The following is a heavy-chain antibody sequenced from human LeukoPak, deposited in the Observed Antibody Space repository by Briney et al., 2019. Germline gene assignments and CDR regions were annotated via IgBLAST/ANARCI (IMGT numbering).Heavy chain of an antibody. D-gene: IGHD3-16*01. V-gene: IGHV4-39*05. J-gene: IGHJ4*02. CDR3: ATPRRLRLGVFIY. CDR1: GGSISSSSYY. Sequence: SETPSLNCTVSGGSISSSSYYWGWIRQPPGKGLEWIGSIYYSGSTYYNPSLKSRVTISVDTSKNQFSLKLSSVTAADTAVYYCATPRRLRLGVFIYWRQGTLVTVSS. CDR2: IYYSGST.